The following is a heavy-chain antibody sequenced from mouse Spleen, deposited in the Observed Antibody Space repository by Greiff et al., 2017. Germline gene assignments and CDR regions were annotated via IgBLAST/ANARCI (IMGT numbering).Heavy chain of an antibody. CDR3: AGGNYVRFAY. V-gene: IGHV5-6*01. J-gene: IGHJ3*01. Sequence: EVQRVESGGDLVKPGGSLKLSCAASGFTFSSYGMSWVRQTPDKRLEWVATISSGGSYTYYPDSVKGRFTISRDNAKNTLYLQMSSLKSEDTAMYYCAGGNYVRFAYWGQGTLVTVSA. CDR1: GFTFSSYG. D-gene: IGHD2-1*01. CDR2: ISSGGSYT.